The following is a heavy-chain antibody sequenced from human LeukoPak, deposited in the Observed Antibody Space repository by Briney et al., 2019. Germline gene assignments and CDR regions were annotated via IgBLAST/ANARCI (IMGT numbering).Heavy chain of an antibody. CDR1: GGSLSSYY. D-gene: IGHD3-22*01. CDR3: ARGVVVTNLDY. Sequence: SETLSLTCTVSGGSLSSYYWSWIRQPPGKGLEWIGFIYYTGSNNYNPSLKSRVTISVDTSKNQFSLKLSSVTTADTAVYYCARGVVVTNLDYWGQGTLVTVSS. J-gene: IGHJ4*02. CDR2: IYYTGSN. V-gene: IGHV4-59*01.